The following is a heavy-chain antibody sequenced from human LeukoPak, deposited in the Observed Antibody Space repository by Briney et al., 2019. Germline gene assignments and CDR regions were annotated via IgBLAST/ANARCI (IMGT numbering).Heavy chain of an antibody. CDR1: GFTFSDYY. CDR3: ARDQGHYYDSSGLRQRTDAFDI. J-gene: IGHJ3*02. D-gene: IGHD3-22*01. V-gene: IGHV3-11*01. CDR2: ISSSGSTI. Sequence: GGSLRLSCAASGFTFSDYYMSWIRQAPGKGLEWVSYISSSGSTIYYADSLKGRFTISRDNAKNSLYLQMNSLRAEDTAVYYCARDQGHYYDSSGLRQRTDAFDIWGQGTMVTVSS.